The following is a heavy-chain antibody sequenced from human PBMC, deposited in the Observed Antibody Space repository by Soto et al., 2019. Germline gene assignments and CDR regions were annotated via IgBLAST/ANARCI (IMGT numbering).Heavy chain of an antibody. V-gene: IGHV4-39*01. J-gene: IGHJ4*02. Sequence: QLQLQESGPGLVKPSETLSLTCTVSGASISSSGYFWGWIRQPPGKGLEWIGSIYYGGSTYYNPSLKSRVTISVDTSKNQFSLKPNSVTAADTAVYYCARHDRRSSSASFDYWGQETLVTVSP. CDR3: ARHDRRSSSASFDY. D-gene: IGHD6-19*01. CDR2: IYYGGST. CDR1: GASISSSGYF.